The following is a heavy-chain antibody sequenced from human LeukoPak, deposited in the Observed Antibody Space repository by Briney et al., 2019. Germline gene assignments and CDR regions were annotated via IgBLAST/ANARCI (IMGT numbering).Heavy chain of an antibody. Sequence: SETLSLTCTVSGGSISSYYWSWIRQPAGKGLEWIGRIYTSGSTNYNPSLKSRVTMSVDTSKNQFSLKLSSVTAADTDVYYCARDFKRKEWFGDRNWFAPWGQGTLVTVSS. CDR2: IYTSGST. V-gene: IGHV4-4*07. D-gene: IGHD3-10*01. J-gene: IGHJ5*02. CDR1: GGSISSYY. CDR3: ARDFKRKEWFGDRNWFAP.